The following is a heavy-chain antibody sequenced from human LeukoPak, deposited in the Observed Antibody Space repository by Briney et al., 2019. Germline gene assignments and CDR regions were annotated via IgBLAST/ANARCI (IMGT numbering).Heavy chain of an antibody. CDR1: GFTFSGSA. CDR2: IRSKANNYAT. V-gene: IGHV3-73*01. CDR3: TRHWEDYSGSGSYYGLDF. J-gene: IGHJ4*02. Sequence: GGSLRLSCAASGFTFSGSAMHWVRQASGKGLEWVGRIRSKANNYATAYAASLKGRFTISRDDSKNTAYLQMNSLKTEDTAVYYCTRHWEDYSGSGSYYGLDFWGQGTLVTVSS. D-gene: IGHD3-10*01.